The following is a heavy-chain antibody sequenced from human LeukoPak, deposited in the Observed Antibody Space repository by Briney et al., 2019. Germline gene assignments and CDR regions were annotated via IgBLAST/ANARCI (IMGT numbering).Heavy chain of an antibody. CDR1: GFTFGSYA. D-gene: IGHD6-13*01. Sequence: GGSLRLSCAASGFTFGSYAISWVRQAPGKGLEWVANIKQDGSEKYYVDSVKGRFTISRDNAKNSLYLQMNSLRAEDTAVYYCARDGYSSTESPDYYYGMDVWGQGTTVTVSS. CDR2: IKQDGSEK. J-gene: IGHJ6*02. V-gene: IGHV3-7*01. CDR3: ARDGYSSTESPDYYYGMDV.